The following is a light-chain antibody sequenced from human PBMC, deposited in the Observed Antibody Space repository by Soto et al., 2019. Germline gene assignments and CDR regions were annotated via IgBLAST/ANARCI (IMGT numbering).Light chain of an antibody. CDR2: DVS. CDR3: CSYAGTYSWV. CDR1: SSDVGAYNL. J-gene: IGLJ2*01. Sequence: QSALTQPASVSGSPGQSITISCTGTSSDVGAYNLVSWYQHHPGKAPKLMIYDVSKRPSGVPDRFSGSKSGNTASLTVSGLQAEDEADYYCCSYAGTYSWVFGGGTKLTVL. V-gene: IGLV2-11*01.